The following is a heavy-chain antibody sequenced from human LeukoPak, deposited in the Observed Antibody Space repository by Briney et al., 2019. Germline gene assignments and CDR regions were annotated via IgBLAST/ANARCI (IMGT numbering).Heavy chain of an antibody. Sequence: PGGSLRLSCAASGFTFSSYAMSWVRQAPGKGLEWVSAISGSGGSTFYADSVKGRFTISRDNSKNTLYLQMNSLRAEDTAVYYCAKEGGSGWYVGRLDYWGQGTLVTVSS. V-gene: IGHV3-23*01. D-gene: IGHD6-19*01. CDR2: ISGSGGST. CDR1: GFTFSSYA. J-gene: IGHJ4*02. CDR3: AKEGGSGWYVGRLDY.